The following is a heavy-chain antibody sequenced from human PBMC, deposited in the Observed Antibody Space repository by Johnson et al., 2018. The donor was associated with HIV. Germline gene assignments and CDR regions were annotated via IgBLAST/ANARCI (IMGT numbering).Heavy chain of an antibody. CDR1: GFSCDDYG. D-gene: IGHD1-26*01. CDR3: ARRWELHSNAFDI. CDR2: LDWNGGST. V-gene: IGHV3-20*04. Sequence: EVQLVESGGGVVRPGGSLKLSCAASGFSCDDYGMSWVRQPPGKGLEWVAGLDWNGGSTGEEELVRGRVNISRDNANNSLYLQMQSLRAEDTALYFCARRWELHSNAFDIWGQGTMVTVSS. J-gene: IGHJ3*02.